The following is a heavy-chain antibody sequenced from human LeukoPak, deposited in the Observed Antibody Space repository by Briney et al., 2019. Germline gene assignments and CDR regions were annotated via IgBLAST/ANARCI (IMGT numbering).Heavy chain of an antibody. D-gene: IGHD3-3*01. CDR3: AKVWAIFGVVNHAFDI. Sequence: PGGSLRLSCAASGFTFDDYAMHWVRQAPGKGLEWVSGISWNSGSIGYADSVKGRFTISRDNAKNFLYLQMNSLRAEDTALYYCAKVWAIFGVVNHAFDIWGQGTMVTVSS. CDR2: ISWNSGSI. J-gene: IGHJ3*02. V-gene: IGHV3-9*01. CDR1: GFTFDDYA.